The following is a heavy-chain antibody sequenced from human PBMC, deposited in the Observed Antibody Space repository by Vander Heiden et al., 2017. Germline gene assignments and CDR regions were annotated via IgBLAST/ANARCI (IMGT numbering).Heavy chain of an antibody. D-gene: IGHD2-15*01. Sequence: QVPLVQSGGELKSPGASVKISCTASADQNLSFYMNWGRQAPEQGLEWMGIINPGGDSTNYAEKFEDRVIMTRNTSTNTVFMELYSLRPEDTAMYYCVSFCFSGGTCPNWLDPWGPGTQVTVSS. CDR2: INPGGDST. J-gene: IGHJ5*02. CDR3: VSFCFSGGTCPNWLDP. CDR1: ADQNLSFY. V-gene: IGHV1-46*01.